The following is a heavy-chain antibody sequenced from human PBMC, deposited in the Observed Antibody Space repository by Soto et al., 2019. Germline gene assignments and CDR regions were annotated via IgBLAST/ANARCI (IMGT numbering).Heavy chain of an antibody. CDR1: GVSISSGDYY. D-gene: IGHD3-22*01. Sequence: SETLSLTCTVSGVSISSGDYYWSWIRQPPGKGLEWIGYIYYSGSTYYNPSLKSRVTISVDTSKNQFSLKLSSVTAADTAVYYCARCRVVRLDFDYWGQGTLVTVSS. J-gene: IGHJ4*02. V-gene: IGHV4-30-4*01. CDR3: ARCRVVRLDFDY. CDR2: IYYSGST.